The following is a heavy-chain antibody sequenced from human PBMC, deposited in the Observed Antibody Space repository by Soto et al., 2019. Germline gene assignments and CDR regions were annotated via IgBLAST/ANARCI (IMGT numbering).Heavy chain of an antibody. CDR1: GYTFTSYA. D-gene: IGHD3-22*01. CDR3: ARDQIDSSGYSPHLNWFDP. Sequence: QVQLVQSGSELKKPGASVKVSCKASGYTFTSYAMNWVRQAPGQGLEWMGWINTNTGNPTYAQGFTGRFVFSLDTSVSTAYLQICSLKAEDTAVYYCARDQIDSSGYSPHLNWFDPWGQGTLVTVSS. CDR2: INTNTGNP. V-gene: IGHV7-4-1*01. J-gene: IGHJ5*02.